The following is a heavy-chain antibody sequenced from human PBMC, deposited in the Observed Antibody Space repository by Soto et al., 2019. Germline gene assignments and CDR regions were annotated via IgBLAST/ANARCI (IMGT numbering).Heavy chain of an antibody. J-gene: IGHJ4*02. Sequence: GSLRLSCAASGFTFDDYTMHWVRQAPGKGLEWVSLISWDGGSTYYADSVKGRFTISRDNSKNSLYLQMNSLRTEDTALYYCANIGLGPFDYWGQGTLVTVSS. CDR1: GFTFDDYT. D-gene: IGHD6-19*01. CDR3: ANIGLGPFDY. CDR2: ISWDGGST. V-gene: IGHV3-43*01.